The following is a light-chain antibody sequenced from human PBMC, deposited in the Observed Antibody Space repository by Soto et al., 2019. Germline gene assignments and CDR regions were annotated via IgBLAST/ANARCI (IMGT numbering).Light chain of an antibody. Sequence: EIVMTQSPATLSVSPGDRVTLSCRASQSVRSNSAWYQQKPGQVPRLLIYGASTRATGIPARFSGSGYETEFTLTISSLQSEDFAVYYCQQYNSWQLTFGGGTKVEIK. CDR2: GAS. J-gene: IGKJ4*01. CDR1: QSVRSN. CDR3: QQYNSWQLT. V-gene: IGKV3-15*01.